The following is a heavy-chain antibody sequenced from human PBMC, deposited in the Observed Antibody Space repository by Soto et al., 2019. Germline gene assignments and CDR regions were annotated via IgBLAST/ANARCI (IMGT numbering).Heavy chain of an antibody. Sequence: ASVKVSCKASGYTFTSYAMHWVRQAPGQRLEWMGWINAGNGNTKYSQKFQGRVTITRDTSASTAYMELSSLRSEDTAVYYCASYLNCFYYGSGSYYIELFGYFDYWGQGTLVTVSS. V-gene: IGHV1-3*01. CDR1: GYTFTSYA. CDR2: INAGNGNT. J-gene: IGHJ4*02. CDR3: ASYLNCFYYGSGSYYIELFGYFDY. D-gene: IGHD3-10*01.